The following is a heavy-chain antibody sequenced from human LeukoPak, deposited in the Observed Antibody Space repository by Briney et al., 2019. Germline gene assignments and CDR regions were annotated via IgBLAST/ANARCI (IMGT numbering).Heavy chain of an antibody. CDR2: IYYAGRT. D-gene: IGHD3-3*01. CDR1: GDSINGFY. V-gene: IGHV4-59*08. CDR3: ARQGRFSYFGMDV. J-gene: IGHJ6*02. Sequence: SETLSLTCTVSGDSINGFYWSWIRQPPGKGLEWVAYIYYAGRTTYNPSLKSRGTISVDTSKNQFSLKLTSLTAADTAVYYCARQGRFSYFGMDVWGQGTTVTVSS.